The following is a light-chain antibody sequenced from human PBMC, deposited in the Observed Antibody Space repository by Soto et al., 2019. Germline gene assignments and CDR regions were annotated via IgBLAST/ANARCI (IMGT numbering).Light chain of an antibody. J-gene: IGLJ3*02. CDR3: GTWDSSLSAGV. CDR1: SSNIGNNY. V-gene: IGLV1-51*02. CDR2: ENN. Sequence: SVLTQPPSLSAAPGQKVTISCSGSSSNIGNNYVSWYQQFPGTAPKLLIYENNKRPSGIPDRFSGSKSGTSATLGITGLQTGDEADYYCGTWDSSLSAGVFGGGTKLTVL.